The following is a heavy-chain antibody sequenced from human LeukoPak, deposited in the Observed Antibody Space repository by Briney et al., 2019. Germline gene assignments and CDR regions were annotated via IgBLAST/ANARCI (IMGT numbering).Heavy chain of an antibody. CDR2: IYYSGNT. CDR1: GGSISSGGYY. J-gene: IGHJ6*03. V-gene: IGHV4-31*03. Sequence: PSQTLSLTCTVSGGSISSGGYYWSWIRQHPGKGLEWIGYIYYSGNTYYNPSLKSRVTISVDTSKNQFSLKLSSVTAADTAVYYCARETHYYYYYMDVWGKGTTVTVSS. CDR3: ARETHYYYYYMDV.